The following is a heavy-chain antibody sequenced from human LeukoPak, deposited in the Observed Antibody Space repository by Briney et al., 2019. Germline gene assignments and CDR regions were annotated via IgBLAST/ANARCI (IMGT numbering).Heavy chain of an antibody. Sequence: GESLKISCKGSGYTFTSCWIGWVRQMPGKGLEWMGLIYPGDSHIRYSPSLQGQVTISADKSISTAYLQWSSLKASDTAMYYCARPHYGASDYWGQGTLVTVSS. CDR2: IYPGDSHI. J-gene: IGHJ4*02. CDR3: ARPHYGASDY. V-gene: IGHV5-51*01. D-gene: IGHD4/OR15-4a*01. CDR1: GYTFTSCW.